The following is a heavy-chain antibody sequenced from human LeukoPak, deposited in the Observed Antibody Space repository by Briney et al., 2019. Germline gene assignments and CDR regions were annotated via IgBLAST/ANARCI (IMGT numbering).Heavy chain of an antibody. CDR2: IYHSGST. J-gene: IGHJ4*02. V-gene: IGHV4-38-2*02. CDR1: GYSISSGYY. Sequence: SETLSLTCTVSGYSISSGYYWGWIRQPPGKGLEWFGSIYHSGSTYYNPSLKSRVTISVDTSKNPFSLKLSSVTAADTAVYYCARDWSSGWYMDYWGQGTLVTVSS. D-gene: IGHD6-19*01. CDR3: ARDWSSGWYMDY.